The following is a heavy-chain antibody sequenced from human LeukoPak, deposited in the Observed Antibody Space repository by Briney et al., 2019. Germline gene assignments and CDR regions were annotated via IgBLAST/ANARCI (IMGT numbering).Heavy chain of an antibody. J-gene: IGHJ4*02. V-gene: IGHV4-61*01. CDR2: IYYSGST. Sequence: SETLSLTCTVSGGSFSSGSYYWSWIRQPPGKGLEWIGYIYYSGSTNYNPSLKSRVTISVDTSKNQFSLKLSSVTAADTAVYYCARDWIAFDYWGQGTLVTVSS. CDR3: ARDWIAFDY. D-gene: IGHD2-2*03. CDR1: GGSFSSGSYY.